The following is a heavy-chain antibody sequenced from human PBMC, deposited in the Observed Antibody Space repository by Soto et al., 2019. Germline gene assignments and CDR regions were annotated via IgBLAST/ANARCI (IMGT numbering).Heavy chain of an antibody. J-gene: IGHJ4*02. CDR1: GYTFTSYG. D-gene: IGHD2-15*01. CDR2: ISGYDGRT. CDR3: ARVYCSGGSCYGIDY. V-gene: IGHV1-18*01. Sequence: ASVKVSCKTSGYTFTSYGISWVRQAPGQGLEWMGWISGYDGRTNFAQKFQGRVTMTRDTSTSTVYMELSSLRSEDTAVYYCARVYCSGGSCYGIDYWGQGTLVTVSS.